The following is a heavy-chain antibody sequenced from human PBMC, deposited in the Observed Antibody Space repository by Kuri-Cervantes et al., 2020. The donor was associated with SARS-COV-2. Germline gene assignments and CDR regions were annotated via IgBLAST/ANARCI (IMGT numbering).Heavy chain of an antibody. CDR1: GFTFSRYS. CDR3: ARDSTSGDV. Sequence: GESLKISCAASGFTFSRYSMNWVRQAPGKGLEWVSSISSSSRSIYYADSVKGRFTISRDNAKNSLYLQMSSLRADDTAVYYCARDSTSGDVWGKGTPVTCYS. J-gene: IGHJ6*04. V-gene: IGHV3-21*01. D-gene: IGHD2-2*01. CDR2: ISSSSRSI.